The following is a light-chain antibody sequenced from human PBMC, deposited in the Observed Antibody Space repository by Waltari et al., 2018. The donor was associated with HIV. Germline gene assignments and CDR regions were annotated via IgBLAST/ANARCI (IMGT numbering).Light chain of an antibody. CDR1: QSLLHSDGKTY. CDR2: EVS. J-gene: IGKJ4*01. V-gene: IGKV2D-29*01. Sequence: IVMTQSPLSLSVTPGQPASISCTSTQSLLHSDGKTYLYWYLQKAGQPPQLLINEVSTRFSGVPDRFSGGGTGTDFSLKISRVEAEDVGIYYCMQSIELPLTFGGGTKVEIK. CDR3: MQSIELPLT.